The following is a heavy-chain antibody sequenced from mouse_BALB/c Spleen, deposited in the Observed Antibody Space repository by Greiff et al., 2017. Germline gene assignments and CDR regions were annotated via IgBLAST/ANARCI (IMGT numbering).Heavy chain of an antibody. CDR1: GFTFSSYT. CDR3: ARHYYGSSYTAMDD. V-gene: IGHV5-12-2*01. CDR2: ISNGGGST. J-gene: IGHJ4*01. D-gene: IGHD1-1*01. Sequence: DVKLQESGGGLVQPGGSLKLSCAASGFTFSSYTMSWVRQTPEKRLEWVAYISNGGGSTYYPDTVKGRFTISRDNAKNTLYLQMSSLKSEDTAMYYCARHYYGSSYTAMDDWGQGTSVTVSS.